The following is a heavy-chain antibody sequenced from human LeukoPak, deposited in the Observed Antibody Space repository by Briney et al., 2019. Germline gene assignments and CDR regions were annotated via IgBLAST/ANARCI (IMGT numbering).Heavy chain of an antibody. CDR2: IIPILGIA. D-gene: IGHD5-24*01. V-gene: IGHV1-69*04. CDR1: GGTFSSYA. J-gene: IGHJ4*02. Sequence: ASVKVSCKASGGTFSSYAISWVRLAPGQGLEWMGRIIPILGIANYAQKFQGRVTITADKSTSTAYMELSSLRSEDTAVYYCARDLLVEMATITAYFDYWGQGTLVSVSS. CDR3: ARDLLVEMATITAYFDY.